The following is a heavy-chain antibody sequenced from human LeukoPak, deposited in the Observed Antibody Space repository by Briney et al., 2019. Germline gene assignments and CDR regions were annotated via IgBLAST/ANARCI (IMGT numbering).Heavy chain of an antibody. CDR2: INHSGST. J-gene: IGHJ5*02. V-gene: IGHV4-34*01. D-gene: IGHD6-19*01. CDR3: ARHPHSSGWYGWFDP. Sequence: PSETLSLTCAVYGGSFSGYYWSWIRQPPGKGLEWIGEINHSGSTNYNPSLKSRVTISVDTSKNQFSLKLSSVTAADTAVYYCARHPHSSGWYGWFDPWGQGTLVTVSS. CDR1: GGSFSGYY.